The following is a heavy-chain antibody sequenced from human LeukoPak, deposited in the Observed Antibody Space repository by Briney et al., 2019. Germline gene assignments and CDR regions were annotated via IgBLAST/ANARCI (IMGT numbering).Heavy chain of an antibody. CDR1: GYTFTSYD. V-gene: IGHV1-8*01. J-gene: IGHJ6*02. Sequence: ASVKVSCKASGYTFTSYDINWVRQATGQGLEWMGWMNPNSGNTGYAQKFQGRVTMTRNTSISTAYMELSSLRSEDTAVYYCARGVVTLLWFGAHSYGMDVWGQGTTVTVSS. D-gene: IGHD3-10*01. CDR3: ARGVVTLLWFGAHSYGMDV. CDR2: MNPNSGNT.